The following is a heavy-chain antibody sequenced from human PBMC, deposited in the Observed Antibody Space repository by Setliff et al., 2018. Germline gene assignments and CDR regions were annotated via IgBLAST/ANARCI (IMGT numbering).Heavy chain of an antibody. J-gene: IGHJ4*02. V-gene: IGHV4-39*02. CDR3: AREYYYARSRNFDY. CDR2: VYNTGTT. Sequence: PSETLSLTCIVAGDSISNTGYYWGWIRQPPGKGLEWIGRVYNTGTTNYNPSLKSRVTISISADTSNKSFSLNLFSVTAADTAVYYCAREYYYARSRNFDYWGQGTLVTVSS. CDR1: GDSISNTGYY. D-gene: IGHD3-22*01.